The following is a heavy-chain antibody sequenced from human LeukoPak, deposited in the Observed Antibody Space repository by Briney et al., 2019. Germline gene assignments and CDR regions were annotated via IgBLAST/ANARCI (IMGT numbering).Heavy chain of an antibody. CDR2: ISSSSSYI. Sequence: GGSLRLSCAASGFTFSSYSMNWVRQAPGKGLEWVSSISSSSSYIYYADSVQGRFSISRDNAKNSLYLQVNSLRAEDTAVYYCAREEVPAALWGQGTLVTVSS. CDR1: GFTFSSYS. D-gene: IGHD2-2*01. J-gene: IGHJ4*02. V-gene: IGHV3-21*01. CDR3: AREEVPAAL.